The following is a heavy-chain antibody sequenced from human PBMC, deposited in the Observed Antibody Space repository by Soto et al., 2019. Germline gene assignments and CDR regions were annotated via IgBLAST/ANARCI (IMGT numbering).Heavy chain of an antibody. D-gene: IGHD2-8*01. CDR2: ISGDGSKR. J-gene: IGHJ6*02. CDR1: EFTFSSNG. Sequence: GGSLRLSCAASEFTFSSNGMQWVRQAAGKGLEWVAGISGDGSKRYYADSLKGRFTISRDNSKNMLHLQMNNLRPEDTAVYYCVKSEIMTDVLKDYYGMDLWGQGTTATVYS. V-gene: IGHV3-30*18. CDR3: VKSEIMTDVLKDYYGMDL.